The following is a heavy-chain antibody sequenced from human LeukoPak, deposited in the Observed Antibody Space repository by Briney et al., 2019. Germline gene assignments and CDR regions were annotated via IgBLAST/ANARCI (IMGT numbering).Heavy chain of an antibody. D-gene: IGHD2-2*02. CDR1: GYTFTGYY. CDR2: INPNSGGT. CDR3: ARGGPIVVVPAAILEAYYYGMDV. V-gene: IGHV1-2*06. Sequence: GASVKVSCKASGYTFTGYYMHWVRQAPGQGLEWMGRINPNSGGTNYAQKFQGRVTMTRDTSTSTVYMELSSLRSEDTAVYYCARGGPIVVVPAAILEAYYYGMDVWGQGTTVTVSS. J-gene: IGHJ6*02.